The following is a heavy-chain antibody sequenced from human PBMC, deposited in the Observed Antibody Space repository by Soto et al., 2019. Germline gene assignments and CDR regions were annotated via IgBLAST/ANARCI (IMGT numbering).Heavy chain of an antibody. V-gene: IGHV1-3*01. Sequence: ASVKVSCKASGSTFTRYTMNWVRQAPGQRLEWMGWINPDNGNTKSSQKFQDRVIITRDTSASTAYMDLSSLRSEDTAVYYCARGIATGHLDPWGQGTLVTVSS. CDR3: ARGIATGHLDP. CDR2: INPDNGNT. CDR1: GSTFTRYT. J-gene: IGHJ5*02. D-gene: IGHD2-15*01.